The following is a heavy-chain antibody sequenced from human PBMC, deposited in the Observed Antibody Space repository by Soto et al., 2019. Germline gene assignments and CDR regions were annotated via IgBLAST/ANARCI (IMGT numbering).Heavy chain of an antibody. D-gene: IGHD2-2*01. Sequence: GGSLRLSCAASGFTFSDYYMSWIRQAPGKGLEWVSYISSSGSTIYYADSVKGRFTISRDNAKNSLYLQMNSLRAEDTAVYYCARAEGDCSSTSCYAGVYYYYYMDVWGKGTTVTVSS. CDR2: ISSSGSTI. J-gene: IGHJ6*03. CDR3: ARAEGDCSSTSCYAGVYYYYYMDV. V-gene: IGHV3-11*01. CDR1: GFTFSDYY.